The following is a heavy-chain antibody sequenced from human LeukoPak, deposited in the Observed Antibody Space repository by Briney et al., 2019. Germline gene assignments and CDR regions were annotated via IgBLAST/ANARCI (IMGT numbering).Heavy chain of an antibody. V-gene: IGHV3-74*01. J-gene: IGHJ3*02. D-gene: IGHD3-16*01. Sequence: GGSLRLSCGASGFTFNNYWMHWVRQAPGXXLXXVSRINSDGSGTTYXDSVKGRVTISRDNAKNTLYLQMNSLRAEDAAVYYCARGKDGVWAFDIWGQGTTVTVSS. CDR3: ARGKDGVWAFDI. CDR2: INSDGSGT. CDR1: GFTFNNYW.